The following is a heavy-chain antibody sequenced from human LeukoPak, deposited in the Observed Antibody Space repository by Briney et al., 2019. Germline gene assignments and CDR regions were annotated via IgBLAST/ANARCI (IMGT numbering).Heavy chain of an antibody. CDR1: GFTFSSYD. CDR2: ILYDGSNK. V-gene: IGHV3-30*18. Sequence: PGRSLRLSCAASGFTFSSYDMHWVRQAPGKGLEWVAVILYDGSNKYYADSVKGRFTISRDNSKNTLYLQMNSLRAEDSAVYYCAKDYYSGSGSYCFDYWGQGTLVTVSS. CDR3: AKDYYSGSGSYCFDY. J-gene: IGHJ4*02. D-gene: IGHD3-10*01.